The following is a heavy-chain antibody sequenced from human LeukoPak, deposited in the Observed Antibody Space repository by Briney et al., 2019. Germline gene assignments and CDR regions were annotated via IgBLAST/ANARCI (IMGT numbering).Heavy chain of an antibody. D-gene: IGHD4-17*01. V-gene: IGHV4-59*10. CDR3: ASVGSGDYYFDY. CDR2: IYTSGST. J-gene: IGHJ4*02. CDR1: GGSFSSYY. Sequence: SETLSLTCAVYGGSFSSYYWSWIRQPAGKGLEWIGRIYTSGSTNYNPSLKSRVTMSVDTSKNQFSLKLSSVTAADTAVYYCASVGSGDYYFDYWGQGTLVTVSS.